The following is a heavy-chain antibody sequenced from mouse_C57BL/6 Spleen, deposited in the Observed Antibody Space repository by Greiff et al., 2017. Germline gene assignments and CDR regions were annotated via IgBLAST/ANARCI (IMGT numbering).Heavy chain of an antibody. Sequence: EVKLVESGEGLVKPGGSLKLSCAASGFPFSSYAMSWVRQTPEKRLEWVAYISSGGDYIYYADTVKGRFTISRDNARNTLYLQMSSLKSEDTAMYYCTRDTLIYDGPEGAMDDWGQGTSVTVSS. CDR2: ISSGGDYI. D-gene: IGHD2-3*01. J-gene: IGHJ4*01. CDR1: GFPFSSYA. V-gene: IGHV5-9-1*02. CDR3: TRDTLIYDGPEGAMDD.